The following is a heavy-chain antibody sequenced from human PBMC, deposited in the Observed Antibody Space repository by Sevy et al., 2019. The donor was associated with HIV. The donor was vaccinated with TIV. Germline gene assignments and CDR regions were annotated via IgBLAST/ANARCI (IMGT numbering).Heavy chain of an antibody. Sequence: ASVKVSCKASGYTFTSYGISWGRQAPGQGLEGRGWISAYNANTNSAQKLQGRVTMTTDTSTSTAYMELRSLRSDDTAVYYCARDDCPNTSCHGSLLYWGQGTLVTVSS. CDR1: GYTFTSYG. D-gene: IGHD2-2*01. CDR2: ISAYNANT. V-gene: IGHV1-18*01. J-gene: IGHJ4*02. CDR3: ARDDCPNTSCHGSLLY.